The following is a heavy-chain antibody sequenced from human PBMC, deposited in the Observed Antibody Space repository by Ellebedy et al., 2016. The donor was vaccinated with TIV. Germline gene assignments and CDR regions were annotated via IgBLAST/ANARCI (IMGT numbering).Heavy chain of an antibody. CDR3: ARDGHYFAMDV. Sequence: GGSLRLXCAASGFTVGNNYMSWVRQAPGKGLEWVSLIYSGGDTSYADSVKGRFTISRDSSRNTLYLQMNSLRAEDTAVYYCARDGHYFAMDVWGQGTTVAVSS. CDR2: IYSGGDT. V-gene: IGHV3-53*01. J-gene: IGHJ6*01. CDR1: GFTVGNNY.